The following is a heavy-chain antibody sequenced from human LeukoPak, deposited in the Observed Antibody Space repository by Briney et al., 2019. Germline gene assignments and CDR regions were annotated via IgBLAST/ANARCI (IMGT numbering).Heavy chain of an antibody. J-gene: IGHJ5*02. CDR2: IFYSGST. V-gene: IGHV4-39*07. Sequence: SETLSLTCTVSSGSISTSNYYWGWVRQPPGKALEWIGNIFYSGSTYYNPSLKSRVTISVDTSKNQFSLKLSSVTAADTAVYYCARKIRGHSSGWYLGELGNWFDPWGQGTLVTVSS. D-gene: IGHD6-19*01. CDR3: ARKIRGHSSGWYLGELGNWFDP. CDR1: SGSISTSNYY.